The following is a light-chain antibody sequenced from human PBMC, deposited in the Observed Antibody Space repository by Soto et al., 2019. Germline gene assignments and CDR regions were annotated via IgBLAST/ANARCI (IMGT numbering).Light chain of an antibody. Sequence: QSVVTQPPSASGTPGQRVSISCSGSRSNIGSNTVNWYQQLPGTAPKLLIYNNNQRPSGVPDRFSGSKSGTSASLAISGLQPEDEADYYCATWDDSPIGYVVFGGGTQLTVL. J-gene: IGLJ2*01. V-gene: IGLV1-44*01. CDR3: ATWDDSPIGYVV. CDR2: NNN. CDR1: RSNIGSNT.